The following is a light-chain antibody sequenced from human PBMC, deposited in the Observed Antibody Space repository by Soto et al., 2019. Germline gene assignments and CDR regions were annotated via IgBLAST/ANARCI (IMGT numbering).Light chain of an antibody. CDR2: KAS. J-gene: IGKJ1*01. CDR1: QSISSW. CDR3: QQYNSYPWT. Sequence: DIQMTQSPSTLSASVGDRVTITCRASQSISSWLAWYQQKTGKAPKLLIYKASSLESGVPSRFSVSGSETKFTLTISSLQPDDFATYYCQQYNSYPWTFGQGTKVEIK. V-gene: IGKV1-5*03.